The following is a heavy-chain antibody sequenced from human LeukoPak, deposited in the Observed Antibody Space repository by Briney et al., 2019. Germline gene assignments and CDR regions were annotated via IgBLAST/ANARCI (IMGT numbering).Heavy chain of an antibody. CDR1: GDSISSYY. J-gene: IGHJ5*02. V-gene: IGHV4-59*12. CDR2: IYYSGST. Sequence: SETLSLTCTVSGDSISSYYWSWIRQPPGKGLEWIGYIYYSGSTNYNPSLKSRVTISVDTSKNQFSLKLSSVTAADTAVYYCARGPKLWFGVVNWFDPWGQGTLVTVSS. D-gene: IGHD3-10*01. CDR3: ARGPKLWFGVVNWFDP.